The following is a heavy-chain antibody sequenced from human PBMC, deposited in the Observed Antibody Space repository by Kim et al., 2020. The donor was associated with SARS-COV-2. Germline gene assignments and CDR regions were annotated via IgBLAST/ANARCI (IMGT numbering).Heavy chain of an antibody. CDR3: ARPSTGTRAWALPASFDY. Sequence: QGRVTITADESTSTAYMELSSLRSEDTAVYYCARPSTGTRAWALPASFDYWGQGTLVTVSS. J-gene: IGHJ4*02. D-gene: IGHD1-1*01. V-gene: IGHV1-69*01.